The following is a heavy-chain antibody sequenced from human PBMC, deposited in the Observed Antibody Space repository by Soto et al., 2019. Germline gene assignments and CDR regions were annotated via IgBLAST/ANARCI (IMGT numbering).Heavy chain of an antibody. CDR3: ARVTPGNNLYYFYGLDV. CDR2: ISYEGSNT. Sequence: GGCMRLSCVASGFTFGTYAIPWVRLTPGKGLQWVALISYEGSNTYYADSVKGRFTVSRDNSKNTLYLQMNSLRPEDTGVYYCARVTPGNNLYYFYGLDVCGQGTSVTVSS. J-gene: IGHJ6*02. V-gene: IGHV3-30-3*01. CDR1: GFTFGTYA. D-gene: IGHD1-1*01.